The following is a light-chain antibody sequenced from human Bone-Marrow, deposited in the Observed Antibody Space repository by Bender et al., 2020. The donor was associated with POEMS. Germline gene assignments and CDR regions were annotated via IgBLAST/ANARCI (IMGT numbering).Light chain of an antibody. Sequence: QSVLTQPPSASGTPGQRVTISCSGGIIGWNPINWYQQLPGTAPRLVIYADDRRPSGVPNRFSASKSGASASLAISGVQSEDAADYYCSTWDDRLNAWLFGGGTKLTVL. CDR1: IIGWNP. CDR2: ADD. J-gene: IGLJ3*02. CDR3: STWDDRLNAWL. V-gene: IGLV1-44*01.